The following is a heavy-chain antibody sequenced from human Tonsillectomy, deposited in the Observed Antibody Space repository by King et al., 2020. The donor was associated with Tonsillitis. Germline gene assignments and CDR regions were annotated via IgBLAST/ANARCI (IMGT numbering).Heavy chain of an antibody. V-gene: IGHV3-23*04. CDR1: GFTFSSYA. CDR2: ISGSGGST. Sequence: VQLVESGGALVQPGGSLRRPCAASGFTFSSYAMSWVRQAPGKGLEWVSFISGSGGSTYYTDSVQGRFTIARDNSKNTLYLRLNSLRAEDTAVYYCAKGRLGYMDVWGKGTTVTVSS. D-gene: IGHD2-21*01. J-gene: IGHJ6*03. CDR3: AKGRLGYMDV.